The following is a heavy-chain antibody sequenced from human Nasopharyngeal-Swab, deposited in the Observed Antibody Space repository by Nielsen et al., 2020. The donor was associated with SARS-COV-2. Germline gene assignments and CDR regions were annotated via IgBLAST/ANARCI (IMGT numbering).Heavy chain of an antibody. Sequence: GGSLRLSCAASGFTFSSYWMSWVRQAPGKGLEWVANIKQDGSEKYYVDSVKGRFTISRDNSKNTPYLQMNSLRAEDTAVYYCARGSGSYKEILFDYWGQGTLVTVSS. CDR3: ARGSGSYKEILFDY. CDR2: IKQDGSEK. J-gene: IGHJ4*02. CDR1: GFTFSSYW. V-gene: IGHV3-7*02. D-gene: IGHD1-26*01.